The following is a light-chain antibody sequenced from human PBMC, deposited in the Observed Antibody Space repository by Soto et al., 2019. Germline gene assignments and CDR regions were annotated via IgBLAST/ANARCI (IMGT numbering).Light chain of an antibody. V-gene: IGKV1-39*01. CDR1: QNIDSY. Sequence: DIQMTQSPFSLSASIGDRVSITCRASQNIDSYLNWYQQKPGQAPKLLIFDASSLQSGVPSRFSGSGYGTDFTLTISSLQPEDFATYYCQQSYSSLFTFGQGTKLEIK. CDR2: DAS. CDR3: QQSYSSLFT. J-gene: IGKJ2*01.